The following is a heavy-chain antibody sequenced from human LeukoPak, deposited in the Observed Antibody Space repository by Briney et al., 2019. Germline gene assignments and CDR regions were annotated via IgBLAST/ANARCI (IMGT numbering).Heavy chain of an antibody. CDR3: ARDLLVRGVIEAWGSYRFDY. CDR1: GYTFTSYG. V-gene: IGHV1-18*01. J-gene: IGHJ4*02. Sequence: EASVKVSCKASGYTFTSYGISWVQQAPGQGLEWMGWISAYNGNTNYAQKLQGRVTMTTDTSTSTAYMELRSLRSDDTAVYYCARDLLVRGVIEAWGSYRFDYWGQGTLVTVSS. CDR2: ISAYNGNT. D-gene: IGHD3-10*01.